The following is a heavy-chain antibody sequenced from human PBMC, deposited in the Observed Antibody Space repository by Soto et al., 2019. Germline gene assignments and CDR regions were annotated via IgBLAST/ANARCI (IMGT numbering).Heavy chain of an antibody. J-gene: IGHJ6*02. CDR1: GGSISSYY. CDR3: ARDKVNIGVDGTHYFYGMDV. Sequence: QVQLQESGPGLVKPSETLSLTCTVSGGSISSYYWSWIRQPPGKGLEWIGYIYYSGSTKYNPSLKSRVTTSVDTSKSQFSLKLSSVTAADTAVYYCARDKVNIGVDGTHYFYGMDVWGQGTTVTVSS. CDR2: IYYSGST. V-gene: IGHV4-59*01. D-gene: IGHD1-1*01.